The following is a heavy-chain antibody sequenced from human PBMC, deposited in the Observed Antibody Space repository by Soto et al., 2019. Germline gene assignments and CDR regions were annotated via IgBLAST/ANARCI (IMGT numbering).Heavy chain of an antibody. CDR2: ISYDGSNK. CDR3: AKGDTAMVSGCYYGMDV. CDR1: GFTFSSYG. Sequence: GGSLRLSCAASGFTFSSYGMHWVRQAPGTGLEWVAVISYDGSNKYYADSVKGRFTISRDNSKNTLYLQMNSLRAEDTAVYYCAKGDTAMVSGCYYGMDVWGQGTTVTVSS. J-gene: IGHJ6*02. V-gene: IGHV3-30*18. D-gene: IGHD5-18*01.